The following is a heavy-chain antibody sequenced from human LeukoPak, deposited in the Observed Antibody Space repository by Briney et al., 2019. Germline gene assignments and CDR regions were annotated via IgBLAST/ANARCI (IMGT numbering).Heavy chain of an antibody. CDR3: ATHTYYYSSGSFAY. D-gene: IGHD3-10*01. J-gene: IGHJ4*02. CDR1: GYTFTSYD. CDR2: MNPSSGNT. V-gene: IGHV1-8*01. Sequence: ASVKVSCKASGYTFTSYDINLVRQATGQGPEWMGWMNPSSGNTGFAQRFQGRVTMTRDTPINTAYLELSSLTSEDTAVYYCATHTYYYSSGSFAYWGRGTLATVSS.